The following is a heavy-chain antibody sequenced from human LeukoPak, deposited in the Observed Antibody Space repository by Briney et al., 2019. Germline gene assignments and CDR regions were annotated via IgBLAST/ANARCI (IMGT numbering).Heavy chain of an antibody. V-gene: IGHV4-59*01. CDR1: GGSISSYY. D-gene: IGHD3-3*01. J-gene: IGHJ5*02. Sequence: SETLSLTCTVSGGSISSYYWSWIRQPPGKGLEWIGYIYYSGSTNYNPSLKSRVTISVDTSNNHFSLKLSSVTAADTAVYYCARGGYYDFWSGYPNWFDPWGQGTLVTVSS. CDR3: ARGGYYDFWSGYPNWFDP. CDR2: IYYSGST.